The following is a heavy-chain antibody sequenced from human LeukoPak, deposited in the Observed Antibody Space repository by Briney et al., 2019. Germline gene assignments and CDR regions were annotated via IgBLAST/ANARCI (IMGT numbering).Heavy chain of an antibody. Sequence: ASVKVSCKASGGTFSSYAISWVRQAPGQGLEWMGGIIPIFGTANYAQKLQGRVTIPADESTSTAYMELRSLRSEDTAVYYCARARIAAAPDYWGQGTLVTVSS. CDR2: IIPIFGTA. CDR3: ARARIAAAPDY. CDR1: GGTFSSYA. J-gene: IGHJ4*02. D-gene: IGHD6-13*01. V-gene: IGHV1-69*13.